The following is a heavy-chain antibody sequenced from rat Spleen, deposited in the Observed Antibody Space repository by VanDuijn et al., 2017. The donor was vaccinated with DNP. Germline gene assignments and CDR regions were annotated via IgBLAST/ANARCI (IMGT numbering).Heavy chain of an antibody. D-gene: IGHD1-9*01. V-gene: IGHV5-19*01. CDR1: GFTFSNYG. CDR2: ISPSGGST. J-gene: IGHJ2*01. CDR3: AKYYGYNSYFFDY. Sequence: EVQLVESGGGLVQPGRSLKLSCAASGFTFSNYGMHWIRQAPTKGLEWVASISPSGGSTYYRDSVKGRFTISRDNAKSTLYLQMDSLRSEDTATYYCAKYYGYNSYFFDYWGQGVLVTVSS.